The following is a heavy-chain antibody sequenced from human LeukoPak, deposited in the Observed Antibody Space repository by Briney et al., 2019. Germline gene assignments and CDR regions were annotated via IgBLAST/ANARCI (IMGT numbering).Heavy chain of an antibody. D-gene: IGHD3-16*02. J-gene: IGHJ4*02. CDR1: AFTFISYA. V-gene: IGHV3-30-3*01. CDR2: ISYDGSNK. Sequence: GGSLRLSCAASAFTFISYAMHWVRQAPGKGLEWVAVISYDGSNKYYADSVKGRFTISRDNSKNTLSLQMNSLRAEVIVDRLPYYYFDYWGQGTLVTVSS. CDR3: YYYFDY.